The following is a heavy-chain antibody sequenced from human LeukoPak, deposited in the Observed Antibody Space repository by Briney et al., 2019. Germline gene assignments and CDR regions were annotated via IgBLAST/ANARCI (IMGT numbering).Heavy chain of an antibody. V-gene: IGHV3-23*01. J-gene: IGHJ4*02. D-gene: IGHD6-19*01. CDR3: ARSPVAGPYYFDY. CDR1: GFTFSSHA. CDR2: ISGSGGST. Sequence: GGSLRLSCAASGFTFSSHAMSWVRQAPGKGLEWVSAISGSGGSTYYADSVKGRFTISRDNSKNTLYLQMNSLRAEDTAVYYCARSPVAGPYYFDYWGQGTLVTVSS.